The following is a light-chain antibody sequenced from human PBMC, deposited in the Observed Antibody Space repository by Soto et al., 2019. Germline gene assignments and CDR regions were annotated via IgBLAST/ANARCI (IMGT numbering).Light chain of an antibody. J-gene: IGKJ4*01. Sequence: SPAALSSKKKDRVTITCRASQTISSWLAWFQQRPGRAPKFLIYKASSLKNGVPSRFSGSGSGTEFTLTISSLQPDDVATYYCNQYYSNLLITFGGGTKV. V-gene: IGKV1-5*03. CDR1: QTISSW. CDR2: KAS. CDR3: NQYYSNLLIT.